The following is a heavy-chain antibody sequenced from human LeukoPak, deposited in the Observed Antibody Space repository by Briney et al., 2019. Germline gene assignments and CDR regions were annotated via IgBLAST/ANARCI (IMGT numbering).Heavy chain of an antibody. CDR1: GFLFNSYG. V-gene: IGHV3-23*01. CDR2: ISGSGGST. J-gene: IGHJ4*02. Sequence: GGSLRLSCAASGFLFNSYGMTWVRLAPGKGLEWVSAISGSGGSTYYADSVKGRFTISRDNSKNTLYLQMNSLRAEDTAVYYCARGHWGLDCWGQGTLVTVSS. D-gene: IGHD3-16*01. CDR3: ARGHWGLDC.